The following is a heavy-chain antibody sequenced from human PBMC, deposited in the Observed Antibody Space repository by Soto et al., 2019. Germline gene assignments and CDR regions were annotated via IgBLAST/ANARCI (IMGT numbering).Heavy chain of an antibody. CDR2: IIPIFGTV. J-gene: IGHJ2*01. Sequence: QVQLVQSGAEVKKPGSSVKVSCKASGGTFSSYAISWVRQAPGQGLEWMGGIIPIFGTVNYAQKFQGRVTITADECTSTAYMELSSLRSEDTAVYYCARGNHRWLQLWYFDLWGRGTLVTVSS. CDR3: ARGNHRWLQLWYFDL. V-gene: IGHV1-69*12. CDR1: GGTFSSYA. D-gene: IGHD5-12*01.